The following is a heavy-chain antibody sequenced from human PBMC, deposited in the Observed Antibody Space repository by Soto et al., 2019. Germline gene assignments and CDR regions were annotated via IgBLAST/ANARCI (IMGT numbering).Heavy chain of an antibody. CDR3: ARWNSWFDGSYVDY. Sequence: SETLSHPCTVSGGSISSSFYYWGCIRQPPGKRLEEIGTIYYSGSTYYNPSLKSRFTISVDTSKNHFSLRLYSVTAADTALYFCARWNSWFDGSYVDYWGQGALVTVS. D-gene: IGHD1-26*01. CDR2: IYYSGST. V-gene: IGHV4-39*02. CDR1: GGSISSSFYY. J-gene: IGHJ4*02.